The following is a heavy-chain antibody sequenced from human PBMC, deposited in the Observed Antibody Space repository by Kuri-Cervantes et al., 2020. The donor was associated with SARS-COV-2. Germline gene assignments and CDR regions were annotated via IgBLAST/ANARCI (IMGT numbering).Heavy chain of an antibody. Sequence: ASVKVSCKASGYTFTSYAMHWVRQAPGQRLERMGWINAGNGNTKYPQKFQGRVTITRDTSASTAYMELSSLRSEDTAVYYCARLPFNYDILTGYYYYYGMDVWGQGTTVTVSS. CDR3: ARLPFNYDILTGYYYYYGMDV. J-gene: IGHJ6*02. V-gene: IGHV1-3*01. CDR2: INAGNGNT. D-gene: IGHD3-9*01. CDR1: GYTFTSYA.